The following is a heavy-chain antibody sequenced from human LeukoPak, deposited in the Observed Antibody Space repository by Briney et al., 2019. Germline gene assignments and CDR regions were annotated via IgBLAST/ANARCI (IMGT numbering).Heavy chain of an antibody. D-gene: IGHD3-9*01. CDR2: IIPIFGTA. CDR3: ATADYDILTGHYYYYGMDV. J-gene: IGHJ6*04. V-gene: IGHV1-69*06. Sequence: LVKVSCKASGGTFSSYANSWVRQAPGQGLEWMGGIIPIFGTANYAQKFQGRVTITADKSTSTAYMELSSLRSEDTAVYYCATADYDILTGHYYYYGMDVWGKGTTVTVSS. CDR1: GGTFSSYA.